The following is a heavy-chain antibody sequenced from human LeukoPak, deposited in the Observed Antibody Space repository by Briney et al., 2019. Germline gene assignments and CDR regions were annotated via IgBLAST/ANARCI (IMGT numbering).Heavy chain of an antibody. CDR3: ARHFGRYYYYYMDV. Sequence: ASVKVSRKASGYTFTSYYMHWVRQAPGQGLEWMGIINPSGGSTSYAQKFQGRVTMTRDTSKNQFSLKLSSVTAADTAVYYCARHFGRYYYYYMDVWGIGTTVTVSS. V-gene: IGHV1-46*01. CDR2: INPSGGST. CDR1: GYTFTSYY. D-gene: IGHD3-10*01. J-gene: IGHJ6*03.